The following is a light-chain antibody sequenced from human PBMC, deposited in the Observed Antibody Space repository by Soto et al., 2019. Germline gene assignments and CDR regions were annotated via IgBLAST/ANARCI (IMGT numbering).Light chain of an antibody. V-gene: IGLV2-14*01. Sequence: QSALTQPASVSGSPGQSITISCTGTSSDVGGYNYVSWYQQHPGKAPKPMIYEVSNRPSGVSNRFSGSKSGNTASLTISGLQAEDDADYYCSSYTSSSTLVVFGGGTKLTVL. CDR3: SSYTSSSTLVV. CDR1: SSDVGGYNY. CDR2: EVS. J-gene: IGLJ2*01.